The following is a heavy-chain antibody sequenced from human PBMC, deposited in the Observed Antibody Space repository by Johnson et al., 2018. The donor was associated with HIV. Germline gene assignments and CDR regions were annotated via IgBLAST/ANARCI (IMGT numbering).Heavy chain of an antibody. V-gene: IGHV3-30*03. Sequence: QVQLVESGGGVVQPGGSLRLSCAASGFTFSSYAMHWVRQAPGKGLEWVAVISYDGSNKYYADSVKGRFTISRDNSKNTLYLQMNSLRPENTGLYYCARASIPYDTHVGPFDIWGQGTMVTVSS. CDR1: GFTFSSYA. CDR2: ISYDGSNK. J-gene: IGHJ3*02. D-gene: IGHD3-22*01. CDR3: ARASIPYDTHVGPFDI.